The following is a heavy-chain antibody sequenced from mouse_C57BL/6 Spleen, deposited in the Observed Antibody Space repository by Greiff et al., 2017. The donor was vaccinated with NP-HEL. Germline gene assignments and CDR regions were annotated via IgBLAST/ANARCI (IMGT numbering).Heavy chain of an antibody. Sequence: VQLQQSGAERWKPGASVKLSCKATGYTFTGYWIEWVKQRPGHGLEWIGEILPGSGSTNYNEKFKGKATFTADTSSNTAYMQLSSLTTENSAIYSCARSVTTVVATHFDYWGQGTTLTVSS. J-gene: IGHJ2*01. CDR2: ILPGSGST. D-gene: IGHD1-1*01. V-gene: IGHV1-9*01. CDR3: ARSVTTVVATHFDY. CDR1: GYTFTGYW.